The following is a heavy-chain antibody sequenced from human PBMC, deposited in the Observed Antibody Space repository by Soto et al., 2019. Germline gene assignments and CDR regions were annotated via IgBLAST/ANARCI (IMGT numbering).Heavy chain of an antibody. CDR2: ISSSSSYI. CDR1: GFTFSSYS. Sequence: EVQLVESGGGLVKPGGSLRLSCAASGFTFSSYSMNWVRQAPGKGLEWVSSISSSSSYIYYADSVKGRFTISRDNAKNSRCLQMNSLRAEDTAVYYCARDGYCSGGSCYSFWGQGTLVTVSS. CDR3: ARDGYCSGGSCYSF. V-gene: IGHV3-21*01. J-gene: IGHJ4*02. D-gene: IGHD2-15*01.